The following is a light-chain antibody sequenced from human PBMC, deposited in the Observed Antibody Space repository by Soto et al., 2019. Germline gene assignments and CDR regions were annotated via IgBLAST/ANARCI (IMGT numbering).Light chain of an antibody. CDR2: DAS. J-gene: IGKJ4*01. CDR1: QSISSW. Sequence: DIQMTQPPSTLSASVGDRVTITCRASQSISSWLAWYQQKPGKAPKLLIYDASSLESGVPSRFSGSGSGTEFTLTISSLQPDDFATYYCQQYNSYLLTFGGGTKVEIK. CDR3: QQYNSYLLT. V-gene: IGKV1-5*01.